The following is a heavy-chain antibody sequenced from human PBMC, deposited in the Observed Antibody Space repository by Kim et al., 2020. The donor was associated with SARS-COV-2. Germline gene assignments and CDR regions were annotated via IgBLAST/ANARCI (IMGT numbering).Heavy chain of an antibody. V-gene: IGHV4-34*01. CDR2: INIDGRA. D-gene: IGHD4-17*01. J-gene: IGHJ4*02. Sequence: SETLSLTCAVYGESFSGHYWTWIRQLPNKGLEWIGEINIDGRAKNDPSLGSRIILSVDPSKSQFSLKLTSVTAADTGVYYCARGGDYGINSRGGYCDYWGQGILVTVSS. CDR1: GESFSGHY. CDR3: ARGGDYGINSRGGYCDY.